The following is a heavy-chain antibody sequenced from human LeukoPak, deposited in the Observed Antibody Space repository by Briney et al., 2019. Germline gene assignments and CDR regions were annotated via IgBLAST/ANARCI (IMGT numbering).Heavy chain of an antibody. CDR2: INSGGSGT. V-gene: IGHV3-74*01. CDR1: RFTFSTYW. Sequence: PGGSLRLSCAPSRFTFSTYWMHWVRQAPGKGLVWVSTINSGGSGTNYAGSVKGRFTISRDNAKNTLYLQMNSLRVEDTAVYYCVRDGWFDYWGQGTPVTVSS. J-gene: IGHJ4*02. D-gene: IGHD6-19*01. CDR3: VRDGWFDY.